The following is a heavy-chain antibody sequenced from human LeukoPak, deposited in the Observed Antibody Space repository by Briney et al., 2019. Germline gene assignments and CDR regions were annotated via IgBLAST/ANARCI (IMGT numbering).Heavy chain of an antibody. CDR2: IRSKAYGGTT. CDR3: AREYPPGGLDP. J-gene: IGHJ5*02. CDR1: GFTFGDYA. Sequence: GGSLRLSCTASGFTFGDYAMSWVRQAPGKGLEWVGFIRSKAYGGTTEYAASVKGRFTISRDDSKSIAYLQMNSLKTEDTAVYYCAREYPPGGLDPWGQGTLVTVSS. D-gene: IGHD2-2*01. V-gene: IGHV3-49*04.